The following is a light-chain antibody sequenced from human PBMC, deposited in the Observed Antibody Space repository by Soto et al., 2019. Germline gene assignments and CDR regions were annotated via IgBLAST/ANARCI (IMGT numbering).Light chain of an antibody. CDR1: SGYSTYA. V-gene: IGLV4-69*01. Sequence: QPVLTQSPSASASLGASVKITCTLSSGYSTYAIAWHQQQSEKGPRFLMKINYDGTHSKGDGFFDRFSGSRSGAERHLTISSLQSEDEADYYCQSLGTGIQVFGGGTQLTVL. CDR2: INYDGTH. CDR3: QSLGTGIQV. J-gene: IGLJ3*02.